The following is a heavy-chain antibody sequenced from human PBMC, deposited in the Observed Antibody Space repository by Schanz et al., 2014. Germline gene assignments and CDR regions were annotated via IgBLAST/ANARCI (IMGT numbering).Heavy chain of an antibody. CDR2: IIPILGIA. V-gene: IGHV1-69*09. Sequence: VQLVQSGAEVKKPGASVKVSCKASGYTFTGYYMHWVRQAPGQGLEWMGRIIPILGIANYAQKFQGRVTITADRSTSTAYMELSSLRSEDTAVYYCARGYGDSPTDFWGQGTLVTVSS. J-gene: IGHJ4*02. CDR1: GYTFTGYY. CDR3: ARGYGDSPTDF. D-gene: IGHD4-17*01.